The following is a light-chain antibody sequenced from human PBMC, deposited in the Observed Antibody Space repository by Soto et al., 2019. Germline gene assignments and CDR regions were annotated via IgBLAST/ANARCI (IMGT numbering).Light chain of an antibody. CDR1: RSNIGAGYD. CDR2: GNS. Sequence: QSVLTQPPSVSGAPGQRVTISCTGSRSNIGAGYDVHWYQQLPGTAPKLLIYGNSNRPSGVPDRISGSKSGTSATLAITGLQAEDEADYYGQTYDSSLSVEFGGVTKVTVL. CDR3: QTYDSSLSVE. J-gene: IGLJ2*01. V-gene: IGLV1-40*01.